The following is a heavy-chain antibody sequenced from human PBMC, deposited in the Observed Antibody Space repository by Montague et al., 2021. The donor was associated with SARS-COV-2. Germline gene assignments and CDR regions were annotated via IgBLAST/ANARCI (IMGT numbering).Heavy chain of an antibody. CDR1: CGSIRRHL. J-gene: IGHJ5*02. CDR2: FDHAGSK. D-gene: IGHD5/OR15-5a*01. Sequence: SETLSLTCTVSCGSIRRHLWSWIRQSPGKGLDWIGYFDHAGSKKYNHSLKTRVTLSGDTSKNQFSLRLTSVTTADTANYYCSRTGWVSIAWVQGSLVTVSS. CDR3: SRTGWVSIA. V-gene: IGHV4-59*11.